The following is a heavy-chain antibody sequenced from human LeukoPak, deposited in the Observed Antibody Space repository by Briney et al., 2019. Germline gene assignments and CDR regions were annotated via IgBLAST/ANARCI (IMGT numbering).Heavy chain of an antibody. CDR2: INQDGSQK. CDR3: ANRGSGWYFDY. V-gene: IGHV3-7*05. D-gene: IGHD6-19*01. Sequence: GGSLRLSCIASGFTFNTYWMTWVRQAPGKGLEWVANINQDGSQKYYVDSVKGRFTISRDNAKNSMYLQMNSLTDEDTAVYYCANRGSGWYFDYWGQGTLVTVSS. J-gene: IGHJ4*02. CDR1: GFTFNTYW.